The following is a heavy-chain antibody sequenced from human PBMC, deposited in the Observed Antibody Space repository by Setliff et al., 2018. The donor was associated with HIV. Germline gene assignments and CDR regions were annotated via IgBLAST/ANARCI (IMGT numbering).Heavy chain of an antibody. CDR3: AREVNIPVRGITDDAFDI. CDR2: IYYSGNS. D-gene: IGHD3-10*01. J-gene: IGHJ3*02. V-gene: IGHV4-59*04. CDR1: GGSMSSYY. Sequence: TSETLSLTCTVSGGSMSSYYWSWIRQPPGRGLEWIGYIYYSGNSYYNPSLKSRVTLSVDTSKNQFSLKVNSVTAADTAVYYCAREVNIPVRGITDDAFDIWGQGTMVTVSS.